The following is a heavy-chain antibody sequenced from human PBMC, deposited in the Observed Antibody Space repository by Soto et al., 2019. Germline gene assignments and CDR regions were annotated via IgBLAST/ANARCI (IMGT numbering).Heavy chain of an antibody. CDR3: ARGRIAAAGTVDY. CDR2: IIPIFGTA. J-gene: IGHJ4*02. Sequence: GASVKVSCKASGGTFSIYASSWVRQAPGQGLEWMGGIIPIFGTANYAQKFQGRVTITADESTSTAYMELSSLRSEDTAVYYCARGRIAAAGTVDYWGQGTLVTVSS. V-gene: IGHV1-69*13. D-gene: IGHD6-13*01. CDR1: GGTFSIYA.